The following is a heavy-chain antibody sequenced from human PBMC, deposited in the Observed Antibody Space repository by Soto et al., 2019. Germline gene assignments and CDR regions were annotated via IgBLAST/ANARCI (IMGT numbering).Heavy chain of an antibody. CDR3: TAPDCSSTSCYSDYYYGMDV. D-gene: IGHD2-2*01. J-gene: IGHJ6*02. CDR2: IIPTFGTA. V-gene: IGHV1-69*13. Sequence: ASVKVSCKASGGTFSSYAISWVRQAPGQGLEWMGGIIPTFGTANYAQKFQGRVTITADESTSTAYMGLSSLRSEDTAVYYCTAPDCSSTSCYSDYYYGMDVWGQGTTVTVSS. CDR1: GGTFSSYA.